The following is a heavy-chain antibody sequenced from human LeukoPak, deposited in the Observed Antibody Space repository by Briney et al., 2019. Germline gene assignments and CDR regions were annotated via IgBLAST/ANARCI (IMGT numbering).Heavy chain of an antibody. Sequence: SETLSLTCAVSGGSISSGGYSWSWIRQPPGKGLEWIGYIYHSGSTYYNPSLKSRVTISVDTSKNQFSLKLSSVTAADTAVYYCARHAEQLGDAFDIWGQGTMVTVSS. J-gene: IGHJ3*02. D-gene: IGHD6-6*01. CDR2: IYHSGST. V-gene: IGHV4-30-2*03. CDR3: ARHAEQLGDAFDI. CDR1: GGSISSGGYS.